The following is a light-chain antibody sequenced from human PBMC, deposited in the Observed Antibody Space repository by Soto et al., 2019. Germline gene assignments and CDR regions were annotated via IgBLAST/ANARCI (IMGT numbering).Light chain of an antibody. Sequence: DIVMTQSPDSLAVSLGERATINCKYSQSVLYSSNNKNYLAWYQQKPGQPPKLLIYWASTRESGVPERFSGSGAGTDFTLTISSLQAEDVAFYYCQQYYSIPWTFGQGTKVEIK. CDR3: QQYYSIPWT. V-gene: IGKV4-1*01. CDR1: QSVLYSSNNKNY. J-gene: IGKJ1*01. CDR2: WAS.